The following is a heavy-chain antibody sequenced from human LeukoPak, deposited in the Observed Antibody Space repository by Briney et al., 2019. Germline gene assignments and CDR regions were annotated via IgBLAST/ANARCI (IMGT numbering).Heavy chain of an antibody. D-gene: IGHD4-17*01. CDR1: GFTFSSYW. J-gene: IGHJ4*02. Sequence: GGSLRLSCAASGFTFSSYWMHWVRHAPGKGLVWVSRINSDGSSASYADSVKGRFTISRDNAKNTLYLQMNGLRAEDTAVYYCARDDDYGDYFFDYWGQGTLVTVSS. V-gene: IGHV3-74*01. CDR2: INSDGSSA. CDR3: ARDDDYGDYFFDY.